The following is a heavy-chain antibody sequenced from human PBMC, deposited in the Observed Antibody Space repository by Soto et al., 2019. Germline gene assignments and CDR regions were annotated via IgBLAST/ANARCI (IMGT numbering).Heavy chain of an antibody. CDR3: AKGVPGIAVAGTGYFQH. CDR1: GGSFSGNY. J-gene: IGHJ1*01. Sequence: PSETLSLTCGVYGGSFSGNYWSWIRQPPGEGLEWIGEIDPSGRTNYSPSLKSRATISADTSKNQFSLKLSSVIAADTAVYYCAKGVPGIAVAGTGYFQHWGQGTLVTVSS. CDR2: IDPSGRT. D-gene: IGHD6-19*01. V-gene: IGHV4-34*01.